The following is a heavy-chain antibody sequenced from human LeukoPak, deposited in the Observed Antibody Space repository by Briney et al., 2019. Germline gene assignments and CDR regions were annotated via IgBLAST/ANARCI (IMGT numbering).Heavy chain of an antibody. CDR3: ARFTMVRGVSDWFDP. CDR2: INPSGGST. CDR1: GYTFTSYY. Sequence: ASVKVSCKASGYTFTSYYMHWVRQAPGQGLEWMGIINPSGGSTNYAQKFQGRVTITADESTSTAYMELSSLRSEDTAVYYCARFTMVRGVSDWFDPWGQGTLVTVSS. V-gene: IGHV1-46*01. D-gene: IGHD3-10*01. J-gene: IGHJ5*02.